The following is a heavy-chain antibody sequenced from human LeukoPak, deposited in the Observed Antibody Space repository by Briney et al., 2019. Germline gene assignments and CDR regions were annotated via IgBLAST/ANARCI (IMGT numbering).Heavy chain of an antibody. J-gene: IGHJ4*02. CDR1: GFTFSSYS. CDR2: ISSSSSTI. CDR3: AREEVATIIDY. V-gene: IGHV3-48*01. D-gene: IGHD5-12*01. Sequence: GGSLRLSCAASGFTFSSYSMNWVRQAPGKGLEWVSYISSSSSTIYYADSVKGRFTISRDNAKNSLYLQMNSPRAEDTAVYYCAREEVATIIDYWGQGTLVTVSS.